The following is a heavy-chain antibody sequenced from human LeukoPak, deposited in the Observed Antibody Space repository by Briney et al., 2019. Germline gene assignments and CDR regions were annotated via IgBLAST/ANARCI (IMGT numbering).Heavy chain of an antibody. Sequence: GGSLRLSCAASGFTFSSYAMQRVRQAPGKGLEWVAIISYDGSTEYYADSVKGRFTISRDNSKNTLYLQMHSLRSEDTAVYYCAGRSDFRRDYYYGRDVWGQGTTVTVSS. D-gene: IGHD1-14*01. CDR1: GFTFSSYA. CDR2: ISYDGSTE. J-gene: IGHJ6*02. V-gene: IGHV3-30-3*01. CDR3: AGRSDFRRDYYYGRDV.